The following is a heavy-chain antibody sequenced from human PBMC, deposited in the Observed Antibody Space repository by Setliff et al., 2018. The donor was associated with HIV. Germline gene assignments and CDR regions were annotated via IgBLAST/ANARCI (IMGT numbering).Heavy chain of an antibody. V-gene: IGHV1-18*01. J-gene: IGHJ4*02. D-gene: IGHD6-13*01. Sequence: ASVKVSCKAPGYTFTNYGISWVRQAPGQGLEWMGWISGYNGNTNHVQRFKGRVTMTTDTSTSRAYMELRSLRSDDTAVYYCARAPRYSSSRIDYWGQGTLVTVS. CDR1: GYTFTNYG. CDR3: ARAPRYSSSRIDY. CDR2: ISGYNGNT.